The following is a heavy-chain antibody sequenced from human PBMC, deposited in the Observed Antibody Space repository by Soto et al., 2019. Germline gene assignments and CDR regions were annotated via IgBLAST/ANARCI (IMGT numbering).Heavy chain of an antibody. J-gene: IGHJ4*02. V-gene: IGHV3-23*01. CDR1: GFTFSSYA. CDR2: ISGSGGNT. CDR3: AKGPWDTAIGVYFDY. D-gene: IGHD5-18*01. Sequence: EVQLLESGGGLVQPGGSLRLSCAASGFTFSSYAMSWVRQAPGKGLEWVSGISGSGGNTYYADSVKGRFTISRDNSKNTQYLQMNSQRAEDTAIDYCAKGPWDTAIGVYFDYWGQGTLVTVSS.